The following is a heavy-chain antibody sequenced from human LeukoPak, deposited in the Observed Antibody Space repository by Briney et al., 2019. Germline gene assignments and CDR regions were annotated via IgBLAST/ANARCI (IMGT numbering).Heavy chain of an antibody. CDR1: GFTFSSYA. CDR2: IRGSGGST. D-gene: IGHD3-10*01. V-gene: IGHV3-23*01. Sequence: GGSLRLSCAASGFTFSSYAMSWVRQAPGKGLEWVSAIRGSGGSTYYANSVKGRFTISRDNSKNTLYLQMNSLRAEDTAVYYCAKDYYGSGSYYDYDAFDIRGQGTMVTVSS. J-gene: IGHJ3*02. CDR3: AKDYYGSGSYYDYDAFDI.